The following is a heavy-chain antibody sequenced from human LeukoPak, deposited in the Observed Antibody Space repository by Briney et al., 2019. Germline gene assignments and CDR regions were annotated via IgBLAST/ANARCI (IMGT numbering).Heavy chain of an antibody. Sequence: SGGSLRLSCAASGFTFSSYAMSWVRQAPGKGLEWVSAISGSGGSTYYADSVKGRFTISRDNFKNTLYLQMNSRRAEDTAVYYSAPPYKKGFVDWGQGTLVTVSS. V-gene: IGHV3-23*01. CDR3: APPYKKGFVD. CDR2: ISGSGGST. J-gene: IGHJ4*02. D-gene: IGHD5-24*01. CDR1: GFTFSSYA.